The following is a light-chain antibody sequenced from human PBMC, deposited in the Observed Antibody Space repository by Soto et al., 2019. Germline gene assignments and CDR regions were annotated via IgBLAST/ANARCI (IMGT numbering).Light chain of an antibody. J-gene: IGKJ3*01. CDR2: KAS. CDR3: QQYNNWLLFT. CDR1: QSISTW. V-gene: IGKV1-5*03. Sequence: DIQMTQSPSTLSAFVGDRVTITCRASQSISTWLAWYQQKPGKVPKLLIFKASSLQSGVPSRFSGSGSGTDFTLTISSLQSEDFAVYYCQQYNNWLLFTFGPGTKVDIK.